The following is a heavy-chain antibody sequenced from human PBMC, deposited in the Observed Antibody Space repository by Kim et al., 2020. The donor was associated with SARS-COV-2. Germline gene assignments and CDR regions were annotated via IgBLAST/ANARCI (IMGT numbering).Heavy chain of an antibody. Sequence: YADSVKGRFTISRYNAKNSLYLQMNSLRAEDTAVYYCAKSQKDFWSVYVYWGQGTLVTVSS. V-gene: IGHV3-21*01. CDR3: AKSQKDFWSVYVY. J-gene: IGHJ4*02. D-gene: IGHD3-3*01.